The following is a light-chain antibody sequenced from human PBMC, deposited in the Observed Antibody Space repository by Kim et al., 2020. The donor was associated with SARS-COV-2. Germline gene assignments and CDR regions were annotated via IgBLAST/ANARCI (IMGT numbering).Light chain of an antibody. CDR3: NSRDSSGNHLWV. CDR1: SLRSYY. J-gene: IGLJ3*02. CDR2: GKN. V-gene: IGLV3-19*01. Sequence: ELTQDPAVSVALGQTVRITCQGDSLRSYYASWYQQKPGQAPVLVIYGKNNRPSGIPDRFSGSSSGNTASLTITGAQAEDEADYYCNSRDSSGNHLWVFGGGTQLTVL.